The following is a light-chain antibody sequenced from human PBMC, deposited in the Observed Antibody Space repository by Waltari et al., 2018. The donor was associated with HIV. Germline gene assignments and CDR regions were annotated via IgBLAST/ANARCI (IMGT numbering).Light chain of an antibody. CDR1: NIGRNS. V-gene: IGLV3-21*01. CDR3: QVWDTNTDQYVI. Sequence: SYVLTQSPSVSVAPGKTARITCGGQNIGRNSVNWYQQQPGQPPVMVIYHDTDRPSGIPDRFSGSNSEDTATLTIRRVEAGDEADYYCQVWDTNTDQYVIFGGGTNLAV. J-gene: IGLJ2*01. CDR2: HDT.